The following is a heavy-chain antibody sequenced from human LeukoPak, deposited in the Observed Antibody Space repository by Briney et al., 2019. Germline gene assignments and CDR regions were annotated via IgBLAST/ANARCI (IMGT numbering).Heavy chain of an antibody. V-gene: IGHV4-30-4*08. CDR2: IYYSGST. CDR3: AREYYYDSSGYYFDY. D-gene: IGHD3-22*01. Sequence: SETLSLTRTVSGGSISSGDYYWSWIRQPPGKGLEWIGYIYYSGSTYYNPSLKSRVTISVDTSKNQFSLKLSSVTAADTAVYYCAREYYYDSSGYYFDYWGQGTLVTVSS. J-gene: IGHJ4*02. CDR1: GGSISSGDYY.